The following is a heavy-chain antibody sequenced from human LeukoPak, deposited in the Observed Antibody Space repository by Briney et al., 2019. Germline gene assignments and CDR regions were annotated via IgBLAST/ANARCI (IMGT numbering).Heavy chain of an antibody. D-gene: IGHD1-26*01. CDR2: IHSAYST. CDR3: ARPLFSASFRREAFDV. J-gene: IGHJ3*01. V-gene: IGHV3-66*04. CDR1: GFSVSSNY. Sequence: GGSLRLSCAASGFSVSSNYMNWVRQAPGKGLEWVSVIHSAYSTYYADSLKDRFTISRDDSRNTVYLQMTNLRVEDTAMYYCARPLFSASFRREAFDVWGPGTMVIVSS.